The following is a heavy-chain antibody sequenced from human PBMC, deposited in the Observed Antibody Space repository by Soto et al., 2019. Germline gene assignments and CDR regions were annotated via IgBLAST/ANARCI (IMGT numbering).Heavy chain of an antibody. CDR2: ITDSGVNT. J-gene: IGHJ4*02. V-gene: IGHV3-23*01. CDR1: GFTFAKNT. Sequence: EVQLLESGGGLVQPGGSLRLSCKASGFTFAKNTMSWVRQAPGKGLEWVSSITDSGVNTYYADSVKGRFTISRDNSKNTLYVQMNSLRGEDMGTYYCVKGGWGSACDYWGQGKLVTVSS. CDR3: VKGGWGSACDY. D-gene: IGHD3-16*01.